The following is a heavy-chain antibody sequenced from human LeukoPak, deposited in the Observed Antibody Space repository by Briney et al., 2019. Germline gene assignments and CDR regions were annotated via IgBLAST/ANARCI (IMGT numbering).Heavy chain of an antibody. CDR3: ASLTGLKYYYYGMDV. CDR1: GYTFTSYD. Sequence: VASVKVSCKASGYTFTSYDINWVRQATGQGLEWMGWMNPNSGNTGYAQKFQGRVTMTRNTSISTAYMELSSLRSEDTAVYYCASLTGLKYYYYGMDVWGQGTTVTVSS. J-gene: IGHJ6*02. V-gene: IGHV1-8*01. CDR2: MNPNSGNT.